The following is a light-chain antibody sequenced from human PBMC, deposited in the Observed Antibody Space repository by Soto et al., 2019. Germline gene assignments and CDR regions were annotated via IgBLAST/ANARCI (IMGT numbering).Light chain of an antibody. J-gene: IGKJ1*01. CDR3: QQYGDRTRT. Sequence: EVVLTQSPATLSVSPGDRATLSCRASQYIGSAVAWYHQRSGQAPRLLIFDASIRVPTTPARFSGSVSGKEFPLTTSSLESEDFAVYFCQQYGDRTRTFGKGTKVDI. CDR2: DAS. CDR1: QYIGSA. V-gene: IGKV3-15*01.